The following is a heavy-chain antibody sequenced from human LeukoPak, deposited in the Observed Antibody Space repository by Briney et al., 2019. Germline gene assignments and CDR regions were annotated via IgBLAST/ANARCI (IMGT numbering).Heavy chain of an antibody. Sequence: SETLSLTCTVSGASISSGDYHWNWIRQPPGKGLEWIGFIHDSGSTYYNPSLKSRVSISRDMSKNQLSLKLSSVTAADTAVYYCARDMVPYSSSWFSLDIWGQGTMVTVSS. CDR1: GASISSGDYH. CDR3: ARDMVPYSSSWFSLDI. CDR2: IHDSGST. V-gene: IGHV4-30-4*02. D-gene: IGHD6-13*01. J-gene: IGHJ3*02.